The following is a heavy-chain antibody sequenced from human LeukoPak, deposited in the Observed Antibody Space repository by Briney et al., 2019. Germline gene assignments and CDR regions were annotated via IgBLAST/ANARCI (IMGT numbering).Heavy chain of an antibody. CDR1: GGSISSSSYY. CDR2: IYYSGST. Sequence: PSETLSLTCTVSGGSISSSSYYWGWIRQPPGKGLEWIGSIYYSGSTYYNPSLKSRVTISVDTSKNQFSLKLGSVTAADTAVYYCLAFHDYGDYWGQGTLVTVSS. V-gene: IGHV4-39*07. CDR3: LAFHDYGDY. J-gene: IGHJ4*02.